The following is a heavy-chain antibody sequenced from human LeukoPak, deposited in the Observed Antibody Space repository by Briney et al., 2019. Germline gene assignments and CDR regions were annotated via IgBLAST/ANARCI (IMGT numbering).Heavy chain of an antibody. V-gene: IGHV3-74*03. D-gene: IGHD3-3*01. J-gene: IGHJ4*02. CDR1: GFTFSSYW. CDR3: ARDPFGVVNI. CDR2: INGDGSSI. Sequence: PGGSLRLSCAASGFTFSSYWMHWVRQAPGKGLVWVSRINGDGSSITYADSVKGRFTISRDNAKNTLYLQMNSLRAEDTAVYYCARDPFGVVNIWGQGTLVTVSS.